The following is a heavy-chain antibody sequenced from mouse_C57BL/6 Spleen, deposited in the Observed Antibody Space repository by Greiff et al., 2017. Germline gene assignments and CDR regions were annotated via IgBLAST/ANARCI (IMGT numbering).Heavy chain of an antibody. CDR1: GYTFPSYT. Sequence: VQLQQSGAELARPGASVKMSCKASGYTFPSYTMHWVKQRPGQGLEWIGYINPSSGYTKYNQKFKDKATLTADKSSSTAYMQLSSLTSEDSAVYYCARKAGGSYWYFDVWGTGTTVTVSS. CDR3: ARKAGGSYWYFDV. V-gene: IGHV1-4*01. D-gene: IGHD6-1*01. CDR2: INPSSGYT. J-gene: IGHJ1*03.